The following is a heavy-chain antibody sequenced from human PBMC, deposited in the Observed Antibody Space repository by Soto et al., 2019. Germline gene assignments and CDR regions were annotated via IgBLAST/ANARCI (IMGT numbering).Heavy chain of an antibody. CDR1: GGSISSSSYY. V-gene: IGHV4-39*01. CDR2: IYYSGST. D-gene: IGHD3-10*01. Sequence: SETLSLTCTVSGGSISSSSYYWGWIRQPPGKGLEWIGSIYYSGSTYYNPSLKSRVTISVDTSKNQFSLKLSSVTAADTAVYYCARGNPSTQPGRGNSWFDPWGQGTLVTVSS. J-gene: IGHJ5*02. CDR3: ARGNPSTQPGRGNSWFDP.